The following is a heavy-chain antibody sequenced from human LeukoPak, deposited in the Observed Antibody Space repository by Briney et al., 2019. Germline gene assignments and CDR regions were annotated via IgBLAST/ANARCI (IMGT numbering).Heavy chain of an antibody. CDR2: IYGGGTT. V-gene: IGHV3-53*01. CDR1: GFTFSSYA. D-gene: IGHD2-15*01. Sequence: GGSLRLSCAASGFTFSSYAMSWVRQAPGKGLEWVSVIYGGGTTYYADSVKGRFTISRDNSKNTLYLQMNSLRAEDTAVYYCAREDCSGDSCYSAYFQHWGQGTLVTVSS. CDR3: AREDCSGDSCYSAYFQH. J-gene: IGHJ1*01.